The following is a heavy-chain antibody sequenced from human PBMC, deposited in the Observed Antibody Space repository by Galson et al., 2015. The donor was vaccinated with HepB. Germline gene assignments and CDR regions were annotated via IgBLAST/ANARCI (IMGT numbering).Heavy chain of an antibody. CDR3: TTDTTMIVVVITQPPEY. Sequence: SLRLSCAASGFTFSNAWMSWVRQAPGKGLEWVGRIKSKTDGGTTDYAAPVKGRFTISRDDSKNTLYLQMNSLKTEDTAVYYCTTDTTMIVVVITQPPEYWGQGTLVTVSS. V-gene: IGHV3-15*01. CDR1: GFTFSNAW. J-gene: IGHJ4*02. D-gene: IGHD3-22*01. CDR2: IKSKTDGGTT.